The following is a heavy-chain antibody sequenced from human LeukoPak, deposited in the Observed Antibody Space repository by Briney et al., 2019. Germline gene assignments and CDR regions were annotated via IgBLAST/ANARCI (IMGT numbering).Heavy chain of an antibody. CDR1: GFTFSNYA. V-gene: IGHV3-23*01. CDR2: ISGSGGST. Sequence: GGSLRLSCAASGFTFSNYAMSWVRQAPGKGLEWVSAISGSGGSTYYADSVKGRFTISRDNSKNTLYLQMNSLRAEDTAVYYCAKCRMAAAGRPYDYWGQGTLVTVSS. CDR3: AKCRMAAAGRPYDY. D-gene: IGHD6-13*01. J-gene: IGHJ4*02.